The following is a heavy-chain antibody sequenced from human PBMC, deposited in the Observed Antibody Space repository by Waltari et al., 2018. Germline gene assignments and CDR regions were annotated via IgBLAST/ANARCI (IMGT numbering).Heavy chain of an antibody. CDR3: GRREGSVTMVRGIDY. Sequence: EVQLVESGGGLVQPGGSLRLSGAASGFTFSSFRMPWVRQAPGKGLVWVSRINSDGSGTSYADSVKGRFTISIDNAKNTLYLQMNSLRAEDTAVYYCGRREGSVTMVRGIDYWGQGTLVTVSS. D-gene: IGHD3-10*01. V-gene: IGHV3-74*01. CDR1: GFTFSSFR. CDR2: INSDGSGT. J-gene: IGHJ4*02.